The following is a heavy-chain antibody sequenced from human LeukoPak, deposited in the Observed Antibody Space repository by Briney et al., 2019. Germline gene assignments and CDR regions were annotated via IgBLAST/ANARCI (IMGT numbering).Heavy chain of an antibody. Sequence: PSETLSLTCTVSGGSMSSYYWSWIRQPPGKGLEWIGYIYYSGSTNYNPSLKSRVTISVDTSKNQFTLKLSSVTAADTAVYYCAGGRYGWLPFDYWGQGTLVTVSS. CDR2: IYYSGST. CDR1: GGSMSSYY. CDR3: AGGRYGWLPFDY. J-gene: IGHJ4*02. V-gene: IGHV4-59*01. D-gene: IGHD3-16*01.